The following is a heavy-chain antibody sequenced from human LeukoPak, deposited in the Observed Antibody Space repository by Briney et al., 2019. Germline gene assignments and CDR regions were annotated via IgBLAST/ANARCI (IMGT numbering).Heavy chain of an antibody. CDR1: GGSISSYY. V-gene: IGHV4-59*01. D-gene: IGHD5-24*01. Sequence: SETLSLTCTVSGGSISSYYWSWIRQPPGKGLEWIGYIYYSGSTNYNPSLKSRVTISVDTSKNQFSLKLSSVTAADTAVYYCARGRDGYNDNWFDPWGQGTLVTVSS. J-gene: IGHJ5*02. CDR3: ARGRDGYNDNWFDP. CDR2: IYYSGST.